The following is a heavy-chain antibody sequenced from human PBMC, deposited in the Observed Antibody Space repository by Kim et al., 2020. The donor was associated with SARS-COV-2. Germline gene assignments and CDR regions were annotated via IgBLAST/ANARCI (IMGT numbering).Heavy chain of an antibody. V-gene: IGHV3-11*01. J-gene: IGHJ4*02. CDR3: ARDLPDYYGSGTFRGGDY. Sequence: GGSLRLSCAASGFTFSDYYMSWIRQAPGKGLEWVSYISSSGSTIYYADSVKGRFTISRDNAKNSLYLQMNSLRAEDTAVYYCARDLPDYYGSGTFRGGDYWGQGTLVTVSS. CDR1: GFTFSDYY. D-gene: IGHD3-10*01. CDR2: ISSSGSTI.